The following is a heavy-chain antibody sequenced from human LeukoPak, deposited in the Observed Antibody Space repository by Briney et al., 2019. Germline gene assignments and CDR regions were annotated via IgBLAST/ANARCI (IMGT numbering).Heavy chain of an antibody. CDR2: IYSGGAT. Sequence: PGGSLRLSCTVSGFIVSSKYMSWLRQAPGKGLEWFAVIYSGGATYYAGSVKGRFTISRDNSKNTLYLQMNSLGAEDRAVYYCARAAFASSWYEGGLDVWGQGTTVTVSS. J-gene: IGHJ6*02. D-gene: IGHD6-13*01. CDR1: GFIVSSKY. CDR3: ARAAFASSWYEGGLDV. V-gene: IGHV3-66*01.